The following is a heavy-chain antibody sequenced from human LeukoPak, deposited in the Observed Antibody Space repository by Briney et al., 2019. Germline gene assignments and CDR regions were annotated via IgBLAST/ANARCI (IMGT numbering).Heavy chain of an antibody. CDR2: INPTGTTT. J-gene: IGHJ6*03. V-gene: IGHV1-46*01. D-gene: IGHD3-10*01. Sequence: GASVKVSCKASGYTFINHWMHWVRLAPGQGLEWVGLINPTGTTTLYAQKFQGRVTLTRDMSTSTDYMELRSLKSEDTAVYYCARGLGALLWFGEFYGENYMDVWGKGTTVTISS. CDR3: ARGLGALLWFGEFYGENYMDV. CDR1: GYTFINHW.